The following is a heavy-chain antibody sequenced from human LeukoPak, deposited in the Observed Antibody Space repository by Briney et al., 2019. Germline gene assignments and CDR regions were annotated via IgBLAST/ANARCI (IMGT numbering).Heavy chain of an antibody. CDR2: IIPVFGII. Sequence: ASVKVSCKASGGSLSSSAISWVRQAPGQGLEWMGGIIPVFGIIKYAQKFQGRVTITADESTSTAYMELSSLRSEDTAVYYCARGAGTATTNHYYYGMDVWGRGTTVTVSS. J-gene: IGHJ6*02. V-gene: IGHV1-69*13. CDR3: ARGAGTATTNHYYYGMDV. CDR1: GGSLSSSA. D-gene: IGHD1-7*01.